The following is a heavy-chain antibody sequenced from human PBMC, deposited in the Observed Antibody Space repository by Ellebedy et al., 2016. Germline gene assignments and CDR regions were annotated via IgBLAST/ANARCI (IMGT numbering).Heavy chain of an antibody. D-gene: IGHD1-26*01. Sequence: GGSLRLSCAASGFSFSSYWMSWVRQAPGKGLEWVANIKTDGSAKYYVDSVRGRFTVSRDNAKNSLYLQMNSLRAEDTAVFYCARKGLSGNTADDSFDMWGQGTMVTVSS. V-gene: IGHV3-7*03. CDR3: ARKGLSGNTADDSFDM. J-gene: IGHJ3*02. CDR1: GFSFSSYW. CDR2: IKTDGSAK.